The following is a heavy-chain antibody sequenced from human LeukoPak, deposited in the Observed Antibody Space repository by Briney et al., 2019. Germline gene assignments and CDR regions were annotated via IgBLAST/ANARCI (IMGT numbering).Heavy chain of an antibody. D-gene: IGHD2-21*01. Sequence: GGSLRLSCAASGFTVSNNCVTWVRQAPGKGLEWDSDTSGDGRQFYQDFQKGGISVSRDNSENTVYLQVTSLRADDTAVYFCARERGDKDMSGGSSFDVWGQGTLVIVSS. CDR2: TSGDGRQ. J-gene: IGHJ3*01. V-gene: IGHV3-53*01. CDR1: GFTVSNNC. CDR3: ARERGDKDMSGGSSFDV.